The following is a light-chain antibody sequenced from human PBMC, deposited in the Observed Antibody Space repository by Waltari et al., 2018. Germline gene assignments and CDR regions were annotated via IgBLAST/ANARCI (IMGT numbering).Light chain of an antibody. CDR2: GAS. V-gene: IGKV3-15*01. J-gene: IGKJ4*01. CDR3: QQYNNWPPVT. Sequence: EVVMTQSPATLSVSPGETASLSCRASQSLTSNLAWFQQKPGQSPRLLIYGASTRATGVPARFSGSGYGTDFTLTISSLQSEDFAVYYCQQYNNWPPVTFGGGTKVEIK. CDR1: QSLTSN.